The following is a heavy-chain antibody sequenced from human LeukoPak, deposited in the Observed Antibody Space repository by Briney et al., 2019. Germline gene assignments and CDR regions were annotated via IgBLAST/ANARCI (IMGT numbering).Heavy chain of an antibody. J-gene: IGHJ5*02. V-gene: IGHV1-69*13. CDR2: IIPIFGTA. CDR1: GGTFSSYA. Sequence: GASVKVSCKASGGTFSSYAISWVRQAPGQGLEWMGGIIPIFGTANYAQKFQGRVTITADESTSTAYMELSSLRSEDTAVYYCARDAPPYNWFDPWGQGTLVTVSS. CDR3: ARDAPPYNWFDP.